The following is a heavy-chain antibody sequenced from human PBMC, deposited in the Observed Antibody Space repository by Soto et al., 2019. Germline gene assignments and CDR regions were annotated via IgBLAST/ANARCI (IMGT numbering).Heavy chain of an antibody. CDR3: ARHYPGLTTVTTPWAYYFDY. Sequence: PSETLSLTCSVSGGSISSSSYYWGWIRQPPGKGLEWIGSIYYSGSTYYNPSLKSRVTISVDTSNNQFSLKLSSVAASDTAVYYFARHYPGLTTVTTPWAYYFDYWGQGTLVTVCS. J-gene: IGHJ4*02. D-gene: IGHD4-17*01. V-gene: IGHV4-39*01. CDR1: GGSISSSSYY. CDR2: IYYSGST.